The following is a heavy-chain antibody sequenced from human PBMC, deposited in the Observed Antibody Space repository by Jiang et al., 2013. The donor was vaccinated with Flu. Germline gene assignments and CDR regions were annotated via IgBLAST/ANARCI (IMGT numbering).Heavy chain of an antibody. CDR2: IGGSGGGT. CDR1: GFSLSTYA. J-gene: IGHJ3*01. D-gene: IGHD7-27*01. CDR3: ARSKTGNPGYVFDL. V-gene: IGHV3-23*04. Sequence: VQLVESGGGLVQPGESLRLSCAASGFSLSTYAMTWVRQAPGKGLEWVSTIGGSGGGTYYADSVKGRFTISKDNSKNTLFLQMNSLRAEDTAVYSCARSKTGNPGYVFDLWGQGTMVTVSS.